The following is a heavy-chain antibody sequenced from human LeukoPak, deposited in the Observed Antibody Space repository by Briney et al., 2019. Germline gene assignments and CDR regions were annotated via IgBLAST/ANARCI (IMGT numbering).Heavy chain of an antibody. Sequence: ASVKVPCKASGYTFTGYYMHWVRQAPGQGLEWMGRINPNSGGTNYAQKFQGRVTMTRDTSISTAYMELSSLRSEDTAVYYCARAIGYSSPFDYWGQGTLVTVSS. D-gene: IGHD2-15*01. CDR3: ARAIGYSSPFDY. CDR2: INPNSGGT. V-gene: IGHV1-2*06. J-gene: IGHJ4*02. CDR1: GYTFTGYY.